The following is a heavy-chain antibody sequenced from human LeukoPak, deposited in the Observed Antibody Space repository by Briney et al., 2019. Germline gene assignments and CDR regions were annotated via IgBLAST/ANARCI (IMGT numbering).Heavy chain of an antibody. CDR2: ISWNSGTI. Sequence: QPGRSLRLSCAASGFTFDDYAMHWVRQAPGKGLEWVSTISWNSGTIGYADSVKGRFTISRDNAKNSLYLQMNSLRAEDMALYYCAKDWGGYPQGYCMDVWGKGTTVTVS. V-gene: IGHV3-9*03. CDR1: GFTFDDYA. CDR3: AKDWGGYPQGYCMDV. D-gene: IGHD5-12*01. J-gene: IGHJ6*03.